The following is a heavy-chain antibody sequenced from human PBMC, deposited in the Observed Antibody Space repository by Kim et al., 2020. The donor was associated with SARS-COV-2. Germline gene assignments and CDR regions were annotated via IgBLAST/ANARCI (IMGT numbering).Heavy chain of an antibody. J-gene: IGHJ4*02. D-gene: IGHD1-26*01. CDR3: AGTARGANFDY. V-gene: IGHV4-4*09. Sequence: NYTPSLRSRVTISVDTSKNQFSLKLSSMTAADTAVYYCAGTARGANFDYWGRGALVTVSS.